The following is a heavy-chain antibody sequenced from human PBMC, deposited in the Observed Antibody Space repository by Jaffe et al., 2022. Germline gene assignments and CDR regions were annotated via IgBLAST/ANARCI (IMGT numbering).Heavy chain of an antibody. J-gene: IGHJ4*02. CDR3: ARDGIGEGGY. CDR2: IYTSGST. CDR1: GGSISSGSYY. V-gene: IGHV4-61*02. Sequence: QVQLQESGPGLVKPSQTLSLTCTVSGGSISSGSYYWSWIRQPAGKGLEWIGRIYTSGSTNYNPSLKSRVTISVDTSKNQFSLKLSSVTAADTAVYYCARDGIGEGGYWGQGTLVTVSS. D-gene: IGHD3-10*01.